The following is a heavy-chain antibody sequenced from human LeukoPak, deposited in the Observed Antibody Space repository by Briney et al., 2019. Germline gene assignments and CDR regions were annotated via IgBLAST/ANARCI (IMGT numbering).Heavy chain of an antibody. V-gene: IGHV4-59*01. CDR3: ARGVVRGVNIPYYYFDY. J-gene: IGHJ4*02. Sequence: SETLSLTCTVSGGSISSYYWSWIRQPPGKGLEWIGYIYYSGSTNYNPSLKSRVTISVDTSKNQFSLKLSSVTAADTAVYYCARGVVRGVNIPYYYFDYWGQGTLVTVSS. CDR2: IYYSGST. D-gene: IGHD3-10*01. CDR1: GGSISSYY.